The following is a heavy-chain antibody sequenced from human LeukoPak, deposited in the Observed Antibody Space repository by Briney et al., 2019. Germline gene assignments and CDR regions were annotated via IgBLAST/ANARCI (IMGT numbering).Heavy chain of an antibody. CDR3: ARHPPFYDIFTGSYRDY. D-gene: IGHD3-9*01. J-gene: IGHJ4*02. CDR1: GGSFSGYY. Sequence: SETLSLTCAVYGGSFSGYYWSWIRQPPGKGLEWIGEINHSGSTNYNPSLKSRVTISVDTSKNHFSLKLTSVTAADTAVYYCARHPPFYDIFTGSYRDYWGQGTLVTVSS. V-gene: IGHV4-34*01. CDR2: INHSGST.